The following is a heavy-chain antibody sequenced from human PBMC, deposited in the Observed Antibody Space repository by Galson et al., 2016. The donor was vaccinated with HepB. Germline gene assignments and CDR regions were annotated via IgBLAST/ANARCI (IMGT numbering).Heavy chain of an antibody. J-gene: IGHJ4*02. Sequence: SVKVSCKASGYTFISYDVNWVQQATGQGLEWMGWMNPDTGNTGYAQKFQGRVTMTRNTSINTAYMELSSLTSEDTAVYYCAKGLQVDKAMVGAYWGQGTLVTVSS. CDR1: GYTFISYD. V-gene: IGHV1-8*01. CDR3: AKGLQVDKAMVGAY. D-gene: IGHD5-18*01. CDR2: MNPDTGNT.